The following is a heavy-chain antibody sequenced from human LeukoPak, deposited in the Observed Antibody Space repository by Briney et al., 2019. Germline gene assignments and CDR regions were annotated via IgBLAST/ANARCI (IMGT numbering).Heavy chain of an antibody. V-gene: IGHV3-30*18. CDR2: ISYDGRNE. D-gene: IGHD5-18*01. CDR3: ANDREIKGIQQWSVDY. Sequence: GGSLRLSCVASGFTFSSYGMHWVRQAPGKGLQWVAVISYDGRNEYCADSVQGRFTISRDNSKNTVYLQLNSLTSDDTAVYYCANDREIKGIQQWSVDYWGQGTLVTVSS. CDR1: GFTFSSYG. J-gene: IGHJ4*02.